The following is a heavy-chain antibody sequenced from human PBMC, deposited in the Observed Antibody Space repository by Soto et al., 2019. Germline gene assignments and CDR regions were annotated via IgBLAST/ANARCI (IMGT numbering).Heavy chain of an antibody. Sequence: QVQLVQSGTEVKKPGASVKVSCKASGYTFSNFGISWVRQAPGQGLEWMGWISPSNGQTIYAQNFHGRVTMTTDTSTATAHMEMRSLRSYDTAVYYCARVIMIFGRANLGSYFDYWGQGTRVTVSA. J-gene: IGHJ4*02. CDR3: ARVIMIFGRANLGSYFDY. V-gene: IGHV1-18*01. D-gene: IGHD3-3*01. CDR2: ISPSNGQT. CDR1: GYTFSNFG.